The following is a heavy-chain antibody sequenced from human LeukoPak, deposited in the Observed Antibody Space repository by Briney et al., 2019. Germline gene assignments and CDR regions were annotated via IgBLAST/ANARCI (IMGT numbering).Heavy chain of an antibody. V-gene: IGHV3-23*01. CDR2: ISGSGGST. CDR3: ASSMVRGVITWSDP. CDR1: GFTFSSYA. J-gene: IGHJ5*02. D-gene: IGHD3-10*01. Sequence: GGSLRLSCAASGFTFSSYAMSWVRQAPGKGLEWVSAISGSGGSTYYADSVKGRFTISRDNSKNTLYLQMNSLRAEDTAVYYCASSMVRGVITWSDPWGQGTLVTVSS.